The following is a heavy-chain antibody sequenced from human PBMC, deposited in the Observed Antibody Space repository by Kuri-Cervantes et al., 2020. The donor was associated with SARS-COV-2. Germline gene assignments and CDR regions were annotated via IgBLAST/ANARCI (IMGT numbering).Heavy chain of an antibody. V-gene: IGHV1-18*04. CDR2: ISAYNGNT. D-gene: IGHD6-13*01. CDR3: ARERGAAAAGFDY. CDR1: GYTFTSYG. Sequence: ASVKVSCKASGYTFTSYGISWVRQAPGQGLEWMGWISAYNGNTNYAQKLQGRVTMTTDTSTSTVYMELRSLRSDDTAVYYCARERGAAAAGFDYWGQGTLVTVSS. J-gene: IGHJ4*02.